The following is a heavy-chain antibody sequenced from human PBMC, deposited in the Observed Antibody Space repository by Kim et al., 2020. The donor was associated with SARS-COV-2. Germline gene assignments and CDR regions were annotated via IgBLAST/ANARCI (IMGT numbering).Heavy chain of an antibody. Sequence: ASVKVSCKASGYTFTSYAMHWVRQAPGQRLEWMGWINAGNGNTKYSQKFQGRVTITRDTSASTAYMELSSLRSEDTAVYYCARDGAPPGLQTTSEVYYYGMDVWGQGTTVTVSS. D-gene: IGHD4-17*01. V-gene: IGHV1-3*01. CDR2: INAGNGNT. CDR3: ARDGAPPGLQTTSEVYYYGMDV. J-gene: IGHJ6*02. CDR1: GYTFTSYA.